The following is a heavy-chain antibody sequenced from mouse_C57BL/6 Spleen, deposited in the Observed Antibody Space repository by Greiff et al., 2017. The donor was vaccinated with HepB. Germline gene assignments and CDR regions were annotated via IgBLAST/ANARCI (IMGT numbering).Heavy chain of an antibody. V-gene: IGHV1-52*01. CDR2: IDPSDSET. D-gene: IGHD1-1*01. CDR1: GYTFTSYW. Sequence: VQLQQPGAELVRPGSSVKLSCKASGYTFTSYWMHWVKQRPIQGLEWIGNIDPSDSETHYNQKFKDKATLTVDKSSSTAYMQLSSLTSEDSAVYYCARGYYGSSLGFDVWGTGTTVTVSS. J-gene: IGHJ1*03. CDR3: ARGYYGSSLGFDV.